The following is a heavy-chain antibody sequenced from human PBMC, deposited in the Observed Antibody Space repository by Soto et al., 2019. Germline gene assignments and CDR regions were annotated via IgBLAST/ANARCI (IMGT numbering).Heavy chain of an antibody. V-gene: IGHV4-39*01. J-gene: IGHJ4*02. CDR3: SRLGMGVHQIYGY. CDR1: GGSISSPNYY. Sequence: QLQLQESGPGLVKPSETLHLTCTVSGGSISSPNYYWGWIRQPPGNGLEWIGSIYYSGSTDYNPSLKKRVTISINTSQNQFSLKLTSVTAADTAVFYCSRLGMGVHQIYGYWGQGSLVTVSS. D-gene: IGHD3-16*01. CDR2: IYYSGST.